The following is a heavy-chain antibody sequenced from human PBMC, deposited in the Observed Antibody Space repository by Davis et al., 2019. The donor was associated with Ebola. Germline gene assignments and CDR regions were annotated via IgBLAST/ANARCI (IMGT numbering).Heavy chain of an antibody. D-gene: IGHD2-2*02. Sequence: MPSETLSLTCAVYGGSFSGYYWSWIRQPPGKGLEWIGEINHSGSTNYNPSLKSRVTISVDTSKNQFSLKLSSVTAADTAVYYCASPPLYVRYYYYGMDVWGQGTTVTVSS. CDR3: ASPPLYVRYYYYGMDV. CDR1: GGSFSGYY. V-gene: IGHV4-34*01. CDR2: INHSGST. J-gene: IGHJ6*02.